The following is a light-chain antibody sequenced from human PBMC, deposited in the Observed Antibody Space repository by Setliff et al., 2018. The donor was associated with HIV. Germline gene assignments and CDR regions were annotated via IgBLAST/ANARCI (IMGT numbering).Light chain of an antibody. Sequence: QSVLTQPRSVSGSPGQSVTISCTGTSSDVGGHNYVSWYQHHPGKAPKLMIYDVTKRPSGVPDRFSGSKSGNTASLTISGLQAEDEADYYCCSYAGSYTFYVFGTGTKVTVL. CDR3: CSYAGSYTFYV. J-gene: IGLJ1*01. V-gene: IGLV2-11*01. CDR2: DVT. CDR1: SSDVGGHNY.